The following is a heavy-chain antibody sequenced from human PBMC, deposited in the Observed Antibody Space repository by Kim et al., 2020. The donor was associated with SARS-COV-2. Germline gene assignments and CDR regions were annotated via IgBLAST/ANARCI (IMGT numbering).Heavy chain of an antibody. CDR2: ISYDGRNE. Sequence: GGSLRLSCAASGLSFDSSAMNWVRQAPGKGLEWVVVISYDGRNEDYADSVKGRFIISRDNSKSTLYLQMNSLRVEDTAVYYCARGNYHESVSLSDYYNGMDVWGQGTTVTVSS. V-gene: IGHV3-30-3*01. D-gene: IGHD3-10*01. J-gene: IGHJ6*02. CDR1: GLSFDSSA. CDR3: ARGNYHESVSLSDYYNGMDV.